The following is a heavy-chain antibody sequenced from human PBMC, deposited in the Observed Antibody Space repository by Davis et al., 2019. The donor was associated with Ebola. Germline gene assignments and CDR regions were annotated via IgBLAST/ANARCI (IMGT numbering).Heavy chain of an antibody. V-gene: IGHV1-18*01. CDR3: ARAEYNWNYFAY. CDR1: GYTFTSYG. CDR2: ISAYNGNT. J-gene: IGHJ4*02. Sequence: ASVKVSCKASGYTFTSYGTSWSRHVPGQGLEWMGWISAYNGNTNYAQKLQGRVTMTTDTSTSTAYMELRSLRSDDTAVYYCARAEYNWNYFAYWGQGTLVTVSS. D-gene: IGHD1-20*01.